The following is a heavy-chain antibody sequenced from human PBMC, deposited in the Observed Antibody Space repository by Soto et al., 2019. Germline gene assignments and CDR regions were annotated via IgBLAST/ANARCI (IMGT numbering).Heavy chain of an antibody. Sequence: QITLKESGPTLVNPTQTLTLTCTFSGFSLTTRGVVVGWFRQPPGKAREWLALIYWDDDKRYSPSLKSRLTITKDTSKNQVVLTMTNMDPVDTATYYCAQTVATTALYAFDIWGQGTMVTVSS. V-gene: IGHV2-5*02. J-gene: IGHJ3*02. CDR1: GFSLTTRGVV. CDR3: AQTVATTALYAFDI. CDR2: IYWDDDK. D-gene: IGHD5-12*01.